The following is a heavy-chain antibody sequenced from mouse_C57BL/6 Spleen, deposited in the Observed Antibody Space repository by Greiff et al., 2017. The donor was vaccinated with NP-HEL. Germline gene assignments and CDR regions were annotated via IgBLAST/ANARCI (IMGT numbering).Heavy chain of an antibody. V-gene: IGHV1-69*01. CDR3: ARYGDGKAMDY. J-gene: IGHJ4*01. CDR2: IDPSDSYT. CDR1: GYTFTSYW. D-gene: IGHD2-1*01. Sequence: QVQLQQPGAELVMPGASVKLSCKASGYTFTSYWMHWVKQRPGQGLEWIGEIDPSDSYTNYNQKFKGKSTLTVDKSSSTAYMQLSSLTSEDSAVYYCARYGDGKAMDYWGQGTSVTVSS.